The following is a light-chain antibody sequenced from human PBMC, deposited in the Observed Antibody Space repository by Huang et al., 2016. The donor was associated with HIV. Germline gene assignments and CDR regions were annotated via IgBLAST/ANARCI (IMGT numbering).Light chain of an antibody. Sequence: DILMTQSQDSLPVSVVEWATINCKASHDLLIKSTNKNYVDWYQHKPGQPPKLLIYWASTRASDVPDRISGSGSGTDFTLTINTLQAEDMAVYFCQQYYTDYYTFGQGTKLEIQ. J-gene: IGKJ2*01. CDR3: QQYYTDYYT. V-gene: IGKV4-1*01. CDR2: WAS. CDR1: HDLLIKSTNKNY.